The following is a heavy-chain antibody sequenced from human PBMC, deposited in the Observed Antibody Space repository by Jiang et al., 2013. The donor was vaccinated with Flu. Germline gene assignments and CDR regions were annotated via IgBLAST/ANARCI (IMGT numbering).Heavy chain of an antibody. V-gene: IGHV4-59*01. Sequence: SLKSRVTISVDMSKNQFSLKLSSVTAADTAVYYCAREVGRLQPSDHWGQGTLVTVSS. CDR3: AREVGRLQPSDH. D-gene: IGHD5-24*01. J-gene: IGHJ4*02.